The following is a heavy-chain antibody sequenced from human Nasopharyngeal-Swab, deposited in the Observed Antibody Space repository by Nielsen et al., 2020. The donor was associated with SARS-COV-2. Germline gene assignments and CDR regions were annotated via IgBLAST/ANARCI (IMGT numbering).Heavy chain of an antibody. CDR2: ISYSGGT. V-gene: IGHV4-59*01. CDR3: ARGRVGQWLVLYWFDP. J-gene: IGHJ5*02. D-gene: IGHD6-19*01. Sequence: WIRQHPGQGLEWIGYISYSGGTNYHPSLKSRVPMSSATSKNQFSLRLTSVTAADTAVYYCARGRVGQWLVLYWFDPWGQGTLVTVSS.